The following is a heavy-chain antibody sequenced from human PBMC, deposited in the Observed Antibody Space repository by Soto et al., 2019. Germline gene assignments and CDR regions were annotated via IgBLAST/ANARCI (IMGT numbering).Heavy chain of an antibody. V-gene: IGHV3-23*01. D-gene: IGHD1-26*01. CDR2: ISDSGGDT. CDR1: GFTFSTYA. CDR3: AKGLRESYPASRIFDY. J-gene: IGHJ4*02. Sequence: GGYLRLSCTAFGFTFSTYAMSWVLQAPGKWLEWDSVISDSGGDTKNADSMKGRFTMSRDNSKNTMYLQMDSLRAEDTDVYYCAKGLRESYPASRIFDYWGQGXLVTVYS.